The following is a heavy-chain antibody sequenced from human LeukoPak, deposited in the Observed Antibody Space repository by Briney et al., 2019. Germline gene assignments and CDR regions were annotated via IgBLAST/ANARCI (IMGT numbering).Heavy chain of an antibody. Sequence: PGGSLRLSCVASGFSFSAYAMSWVRQAPGKGLEWVSAISGSGGSTYYADSVKGRFTISRDNSKNTLYLQMNSLRAEDTAVYYCAKEPNCSGGSCRYYYFDYWGQGTLVTVSS. J-gene: IGHJ4*02. D-gene: IGHD2-15*01. CDR2: ISGSGGST. CDR1: GFSFSAYA. V-gene: IGHV3-23*01. CDR3: AKEPNCSGGSCRYYYFDY.